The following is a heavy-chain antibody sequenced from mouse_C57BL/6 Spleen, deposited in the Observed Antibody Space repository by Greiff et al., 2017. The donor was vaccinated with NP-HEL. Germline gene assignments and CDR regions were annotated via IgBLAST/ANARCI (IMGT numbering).Heavy chain of an antibody. Sequence: EVKLVESGGGLVQPKGSLKLSCAASGFSFNTYALNWVRQAPGKGLEWFARIRSKSNNYATYSAVSVKYRFTIARDDSESMLYLQMNNLKPEVKAMYYCVGHKGAMADWGQGTSVTVCS. CDR2: IRSKSNNYAT. CDR1: GFSFNTYA. J-gene: IGHJ4*01. CDR3: VGHKGAMAD. V-gene: IGHV10-1*01.